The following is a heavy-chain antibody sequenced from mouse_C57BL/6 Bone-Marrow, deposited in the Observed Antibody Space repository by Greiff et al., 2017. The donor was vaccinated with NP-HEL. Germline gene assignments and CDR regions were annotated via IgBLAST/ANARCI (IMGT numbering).Heavy chain of an antibody. CDR3: VLYYYGANAMDY. CDR1: GYAFSSSW. Sequence: QVQLKQSGPELVKPGASVKISCKASGYAFSSSWMNWVKQRPGKGLEWIGRIYPGDGDTNYNGKFKGKATLTADKSSSTAYMQLSSLTSEDSAVYFCVLYYYGANAMDYWGQGTSVTVSS. V-gene: IGHV1-82*01. CDR2: IYPGDGDT. D-gene: IGHD1-1*01. J-gene: IGHJ4*01.